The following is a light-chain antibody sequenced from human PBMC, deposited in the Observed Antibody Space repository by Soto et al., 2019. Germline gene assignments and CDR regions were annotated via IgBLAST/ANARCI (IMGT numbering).Light chain of an antibody. CDR3: QQSYSTPYT. V-gene: IGKV1-39*01. CDR1: QSITNY. Sequence: DIQMTQSPSSLSAAVGDRVPITCRASQSITNYLNWYQQKPGKAPKLLTYAISTLQSGVPSRFGGSGSGTEFTLTISSLQPDDFATYYCQQSYSTPYTFGQG. CDR2: AIS. J-gene: IGKJ2*01.